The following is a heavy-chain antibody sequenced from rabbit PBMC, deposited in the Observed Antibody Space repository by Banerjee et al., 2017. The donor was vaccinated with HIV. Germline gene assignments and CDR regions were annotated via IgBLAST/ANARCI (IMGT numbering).Heavy chain of an antibody. Sequence: QEQLEESGGDLVKPEGSLTLTCTASGFSFSSSYYMFWVRQAPGKGLEWIACIYAGSSGSTYYATWAKGRFTISKTSWTTVTLQMTSLTAADTATHFCARDLAGVIGWNFNLWGQGTLVTVS. J-gene: IGHJ4*01. CDR2: IYAGSSGST. CDR3: ARDLAGVIGWNFNL. V-gene: IGHV1S45*01. D-gene: IGHD4-1*01. CDR1: GFSFSSSYY.